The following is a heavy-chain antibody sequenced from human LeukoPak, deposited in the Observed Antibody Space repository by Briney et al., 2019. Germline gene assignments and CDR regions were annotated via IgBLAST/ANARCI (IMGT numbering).Heavy chain of an antibody. CDR2: ISGSGAST. J-gene: IGHJ2*01. D-gene: IGHD6-19*01. Sequence: PGGSLRLSCAASGFTFSSYAMTWVRQAQGKGLQWVSGISGSGASTYYADSVKGRFTISRDNSKNTLYLQINSLRAGDTAVYFCAKDRSGLNWYFDLWGRGTLVTVSS. CDR1: GFTFSSYA. V-gene: IGHV3-23*01. CDR3: AKDRSGLNWYFDL.